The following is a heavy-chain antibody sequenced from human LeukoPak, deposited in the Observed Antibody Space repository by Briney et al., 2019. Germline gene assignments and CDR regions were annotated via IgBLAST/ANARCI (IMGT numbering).Heavy chain of an antibody. CDR3: ARVQQTGYSTGFDY. CDR1: GFTFSSYS. D-gene: IGHD6-25*01. Sequence: PGGSLRLSCAASGFTFSSYSMNWVRQAPGKGLEWVSSVSSSSSYIYYADSVKGRFTISRDNAKNSLYLQMNSLRAEDTAVYYCARVQQTGYSTGFDYWGQGTLVTVSS. J-gene: IGHJ4*02. V-gene: IGHV3-21*01. CDR2: VSSSSSYI.